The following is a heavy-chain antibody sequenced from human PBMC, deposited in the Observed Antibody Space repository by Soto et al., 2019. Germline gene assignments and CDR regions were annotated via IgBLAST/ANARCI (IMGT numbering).Heavy chain of an antibody. CDR3: VQGRYPLMSSQLDN. Sequence: GGSLRLSCVASGFTFDDHSMHWVRRGPGKGLEWVSGVSWDSSTVGYAGSVKGRFIISRDNAKNSLDLQMNSLRIEDTALYQCVQGRYPLMSSQLDNWGQGKMVTVSS. J-gene: IGHJ4*02. CDR2: VSWDSSTV. CDR1: GFTFDDHS. V-gene: IGHV3-9*01. D-gene: IGHD2-2*01.